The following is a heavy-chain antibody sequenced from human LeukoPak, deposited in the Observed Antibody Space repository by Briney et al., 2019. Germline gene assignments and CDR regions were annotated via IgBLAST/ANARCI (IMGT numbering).Heavy chain of an antibody. CDR3: ARGSGWYYYGMDV. J-gene: IGHJ6*02. CDR1: GYTVTSYD. Sequence: ASVKVSCKASGYTVTSYDINWVRQAPGQGFEWMGWMNPNSGNTGYAQKFQGWVTMTRDTSISTAYMDLSRLRSDDTAVYYCARGSGWYYYGMDVWGQGTTVTVSS. V-gene: IGHV1-8*01. CDR2: MNPNSGNT. D-gene: IGHD6-19*01.